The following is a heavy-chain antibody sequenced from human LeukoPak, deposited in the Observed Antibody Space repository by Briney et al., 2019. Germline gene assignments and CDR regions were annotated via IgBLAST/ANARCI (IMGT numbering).Heavy chain of an antibody. CDR2: IIPIFGTA. V-gene: IGHV1-69*13. Sequence: SVKVSCKASGGTFSSYAISRVGHAPGQGLEWMGGIIPIFGTANYAQKFQGRVTITADESTSTAYMELSSLRSEDTAVYYCARGDILTGSWDFDIWGQGTMVTVSS. CDR3: ARGDILTGSWDFDI. J-gene: IGHJ3*02. D-gene: IGHD3-9*01. CDR1: GGTFSSYA.